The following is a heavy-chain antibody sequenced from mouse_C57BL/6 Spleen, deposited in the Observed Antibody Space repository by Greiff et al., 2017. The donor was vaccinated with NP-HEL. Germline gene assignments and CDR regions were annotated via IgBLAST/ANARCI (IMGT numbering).Heavy chain of an antibody. D-gene: IGHD2-4*01. CDR1: GFTFSDYY. CDR2: INYDGSST. Sequence: EVKVVESEGGLVQPGSSMKLSCTASGFTFSDYYMAWVRQVPEKGLEWVANINYDGSSTYYLDSLKSRFIISRDNAKNILYLQMSSLKSEDTATYYCAREGRLRRDYAMDYWGQGTSVTVSS. CDR3: AREGRLRRDYAMDY. V-gene: IGHV5-16*01. J-gene: IGHJ4*01.